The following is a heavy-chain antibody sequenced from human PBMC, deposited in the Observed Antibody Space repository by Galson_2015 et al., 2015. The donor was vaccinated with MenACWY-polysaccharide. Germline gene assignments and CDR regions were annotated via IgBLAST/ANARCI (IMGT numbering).Heavy chain of an antibody. Sequence: SLRLSCAASGFTFSSYGMHWVRQAPGKGLEWVAFIRYDGSNKYYADSVKGRFTISRDNSKNTLYLQMNSLRAEDTAVYYCAKGRYSSPGEFDYWGQGTLVTVSS. CDR2: IRYDGSNK. CDR3: AKGRYSSPGEFDY. CDR1: GFTFSSYG. D-gene: IGHD6-19*01. J-gene: IGHJ4*02. V-gene: IGHV3-30*02.